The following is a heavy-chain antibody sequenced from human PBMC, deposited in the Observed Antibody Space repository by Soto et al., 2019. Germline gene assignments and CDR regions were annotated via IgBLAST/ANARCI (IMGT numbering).Heavy chain of an antibody. V-gene: IGHV4-34*01. J-gene: IGHJ5*02. CDR1: GGSFSGYY. CDR3: ARGPTPVDIVVVPAAMGGFDP. D-gene: IGHD2-2*03. CDR2: INHSGST. Sequence: SETLSLTCAVYGGSFSGYYWSWIRQPPGKGLEWIGEINHSGSTNYNPSLKSRVTISVDTSKNQFSLKLSSVTAADTAVYYCARGPTPVDIVVVPAAMGGFDPWGQGTLVTVSS.